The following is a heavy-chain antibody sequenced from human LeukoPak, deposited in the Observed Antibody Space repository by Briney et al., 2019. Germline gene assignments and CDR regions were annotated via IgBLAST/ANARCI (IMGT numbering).Heavy chain of an antibody. CDR3: ARGNSNYAPYYYYYYMDV. CDR1: GVSISSSNR. Sequence: PSGTLSLTCDVSGVSISSSNRWSWVRQPPGKGLEWIGEIYHSGSTNYNPSLKSRVTISVDKSKNQFSLNLNSVTAADTAVYYCARGNSNYAPYYYYYYMDVWGKGTTVTVSS. CDR2: IYHSGST. J-gene: IGHJ6*03. D-gene: IGHD4-11*01. V-gene: IGHV4-4*02.